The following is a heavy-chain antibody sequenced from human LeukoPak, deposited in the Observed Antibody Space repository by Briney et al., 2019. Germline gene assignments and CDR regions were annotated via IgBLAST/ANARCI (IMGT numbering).Heavy chain of an antibody. CDR1: GGSISSSSYY. Sequence: SETLSLTCTVSGGSISSSSYYWGWIRQPPGKGLEWIGSIYYSGSTYYNPSLKSRVTISVDTSKNQFSLKLSSVTAADTAVYYCARHATPRNIVVVPAAIYYWGQGTLVTVSS. J-gene: IGHJ4*02. CDR3: ARHATPRNIVVVPAAIYY. CDR2: IYYSGST. D-gene: IGHD2-2*01. V-gene: IGHV4-39*01.